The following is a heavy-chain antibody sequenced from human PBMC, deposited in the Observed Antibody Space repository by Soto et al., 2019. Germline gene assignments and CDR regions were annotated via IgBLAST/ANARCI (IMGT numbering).Heavy chain of an antibody. CDR1: EFTFSNYA. CDR3: AKGQSSGAYYFSAMDV. D-gene: IGHD3-10*01. CDR2: ISNSGGTT. Sequence: GSLRLSCATSEFTFSNYAMSWVRQAPGKGLEWVSGISNSGGTTGYGDSVKGRFTISRDNTKNTVYLQMNSLRPEDTAVYHCAKGQSSGAYYFSAMDVWGQGTTVTVSS. V-gene: IGHV3-23*01. J-gene: IGHJ6*02.